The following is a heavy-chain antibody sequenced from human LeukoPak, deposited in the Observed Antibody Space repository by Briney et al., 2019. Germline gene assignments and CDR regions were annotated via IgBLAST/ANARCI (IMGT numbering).Heavy chain of an antibody. Sequence: GGSLRLSCAVSGFTFSSYAMNWVRQAPGKGLEWVSVTYSGGSTYYADSVKGRFTISRDNSKNTLYLQMNSLRAEDTAVYYCATSRVPFFFDYRGQGTLVTVSS. D-gene: IGHD1-1*01. CDR1: GFTFSSYA. CDR3: ATSRVPFFFDY. CDR2: TYSGGST. J-gene: IGHJ4*02. V-gene: IGHV3-53*01.